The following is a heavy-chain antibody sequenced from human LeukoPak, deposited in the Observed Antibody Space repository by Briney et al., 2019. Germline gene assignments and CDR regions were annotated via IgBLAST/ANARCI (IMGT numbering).Heavy chain of an antibody. CDR2: IYYSGST. CDR1: GGSISSGGYY. Sequence: TSETLSLTCTVSGGSISSGGYYWSWIRQHPGKGLEWIGYIYYSGSTYYNPSLKSRVTISVDTSKNQFSLKLSSVTAADTAVYYCARNIGLAFDIWGQGTMVTVSS. D-gene: IGHD2/OR15-2a*01. CDR3: ARNIGLAFDI. J-gene: IGHJ3*02. V-gene: IGHV4-31*03.